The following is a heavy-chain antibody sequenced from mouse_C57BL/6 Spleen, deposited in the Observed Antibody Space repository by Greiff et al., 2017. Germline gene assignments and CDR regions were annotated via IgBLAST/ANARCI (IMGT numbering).Heavy chain of an antibody. Sequence: VQRVESGPELVKPGASVKISCKASGYAFSSSWMNWVKQRPGKGLEWIGRIYPGDGDTNYNGKFKGKATLTADKSSSTAYMQLSSLTSEDSAVYFCARSRSMVTTGYAMDYWGQGTSVTVSS. J-gene: IGHJ4*01. CDR1: GYAFSSSW. CDR3: ARSRSMVTTGYAMDY. CDR2: IYPGDGDT. V-gene: IGHV1-82*01. D-gene: IGHD2-2*01.